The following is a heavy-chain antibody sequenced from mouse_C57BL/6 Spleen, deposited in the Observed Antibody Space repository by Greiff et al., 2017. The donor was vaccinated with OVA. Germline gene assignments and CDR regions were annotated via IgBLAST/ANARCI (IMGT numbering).Heavy chain of an antibody. Sequence: VQLQQSGAELVKPGASVKISCKASGYAFSSYWMNWVKQRPGKGLEWIGQIYPGDGDTNYNGKFKGKATLTADKSSSTAYMQLSSLTSEDSAVYFCASGPGDYGSSWGAMDYWGQGTSVTVSS. CDR2: IYPGDGDT. CDR3: ASGPGDYGSSWGAMDY. D-gene: IGHD1-1*01. V-gene: IGHV1-80*01. CDR1: GYAFSSYW. J-gene: IGHJ4*01.